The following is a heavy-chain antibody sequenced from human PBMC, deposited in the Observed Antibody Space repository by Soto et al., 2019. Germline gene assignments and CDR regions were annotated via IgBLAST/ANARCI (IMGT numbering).Heavy chain of an antibody. CDR1: GFTFSSYS. J-gene: IGHJ4*02. D-gene: IGHD2-15*01. Sequence: GGSLRLCCAASGFTFSSYSMNWVRQAPGKGLEWVSSISSSSSYIYYADSVKGRFTISRDNAKNSLYLQMNSLRAEDTAVYYCARDLGYCSGGSCYHSYFDYWGQGTLVTVSS. CDR3: ARDLGYCSGGSCYHSYFDY. V-gene: IGHV3-21*01. CDR2: ISSSSSYI.